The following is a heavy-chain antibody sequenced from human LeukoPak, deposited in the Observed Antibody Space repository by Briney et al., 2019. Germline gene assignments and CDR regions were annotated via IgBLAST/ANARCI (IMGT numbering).Heavy chain of an antibody. CDR2: ISYDGSNK. Sequence: PGGSLRLSCAASGFTFSSYAMHWVRQAPGKGLEWVAVISYDGSNKYYADSVKGRFTISRDNSKNTLYLQMNSLRAEDTAVYYCAREERGLYYYGSGSYLDYWGQGTLVTVSS. J-gene: IGHJ4*02. CDR1: GFTFSSYA. CDR3: AREERGLYYYGSGSYLDY. V-gene: IGHV3-30*04. D-gene: IGHD3-10*01.